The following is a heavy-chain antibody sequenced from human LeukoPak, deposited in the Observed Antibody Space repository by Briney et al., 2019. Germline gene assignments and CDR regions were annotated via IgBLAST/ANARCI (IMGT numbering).Heavy chain of an antibody. CDR1: GFTVSSNY. CDR2: IYSGGST. Sequence: GGSLRLSCAASGFTVSSNYMSWVRQAPGKGLEWVSVIYSGGSTYYADSVKGRFTISRDNSKNTLYLQMNSLRAEDTAVYYCARVSSLGGSLFDYCGQGTLVTVSS. V-gene: IGHV3-53*01. CDR3: ARVSSLGGSLFDY. J-gene: IGHJ4*02. D-gene: IGHD1-26*01.